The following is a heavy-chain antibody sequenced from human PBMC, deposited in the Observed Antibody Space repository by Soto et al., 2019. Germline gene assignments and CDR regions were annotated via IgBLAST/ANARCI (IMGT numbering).Heavy chain of an antibody. D-gene: IGHD3-10*01. J-gene: IGHJ4*02. CDR3: AHFSREFHLILSHYWFDY. Sequence: GSGPTLVNPTQTLTLTCTFSGFSLTTSGMCVSWIRQPPGKALEWLALIDWADDKYYSTSLKTRLTISKDTSKNQVVLTMTNVDPVDTATYYCAHFSREFHLILSHYWFDYWGQGTLVTVSS. CDR2: IDWADDK. CDR1: GFSLTTSGMC. V-gene: IGHV2-70*12.